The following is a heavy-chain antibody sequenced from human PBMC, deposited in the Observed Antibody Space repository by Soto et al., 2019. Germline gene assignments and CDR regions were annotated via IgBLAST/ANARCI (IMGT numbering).Heavy chain of an antibody. V-gene: IGHV3-74*03. J-gene: IGHJ4*02. Sequence: GGSLRLSCAASGFTFSSYWMHWVRQAPGKGLVWVSRINSDGSSTMYADSVKGRFTIFRDNAKNTLYLQMNRLRAEDSAVYYCARDPAPIGWYDYRGQGTLVTVSS. CDR2: INSDGSST. D-gene: IGHD6-19*01. CDR1: GFTFSSYW. CDR3: ARDPAPIGWYDY.